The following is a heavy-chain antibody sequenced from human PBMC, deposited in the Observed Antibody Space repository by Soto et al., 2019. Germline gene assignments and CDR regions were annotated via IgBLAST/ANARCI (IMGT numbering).Heavy chain of an antibody. J-gene: IGHJ5*02. CDR3: ARGPIPITMIVVVITNWFDP. CDR1: GFTFSSYE. Sequence: GGSLRLSCAASGFTFSSYEMNWVRQAPGKGLEWVSYISSSGSTIYYADSVKGRFTISRDNAKNSLYLQMNSLRAEDTAVYYCARGPIPITMIVVVITNWFDPWGQGTLVTVSS. D-gene: IGHD3-22*01. V-gene: IGHV3-48*03. CDR2: ISSSGSTI.